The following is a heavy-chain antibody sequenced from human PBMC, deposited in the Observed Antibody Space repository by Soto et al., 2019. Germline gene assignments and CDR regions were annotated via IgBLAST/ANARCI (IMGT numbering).Heavy chain of an antibody. J-gene: IGHJ4*02. CDR1: GYTFTSYY. CDR3: ARDSMRVSSGWSSFDY. D-gene: IGHD6-19*01. Sequence: ASVKVSCKASGYTFTSYYMHWVRQAPGQGLEWMGIINPSGGSTSYAQKFQGRVTMTRDTSTSTVYMELSSLRSEDTAVYYCARDSMRVSSGWSSFDYWGQGTLVTVSS. CDR2: INPSGGST. V-gene: IGHV1-46*01.